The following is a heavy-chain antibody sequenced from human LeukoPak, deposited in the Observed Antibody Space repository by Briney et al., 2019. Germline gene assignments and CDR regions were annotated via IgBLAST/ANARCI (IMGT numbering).Heavy chain of an antibody. V-gene: IGHV4-59*01. CDR2: IYYSGST. CDR3: ARVSGGYNGFDP. D-gene: IGHD5-24*01. CDR1: GGSISSYY. J-gene: IGHJ5*02. Sequence: SETLSLTCTVPGGSISSYYWSWIRQPPGKGLEWIGYIYYSGSTNYNPSLKSRVTISVDTSKNQFSLKLSSVTAADTAVYYCARVSGGYNGFDPWGQGTLVTVSS.